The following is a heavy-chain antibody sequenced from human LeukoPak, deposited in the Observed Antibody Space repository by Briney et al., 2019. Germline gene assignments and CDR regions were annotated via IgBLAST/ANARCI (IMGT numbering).Heavy chain of an antibody. Sequence: SETLSLTCTVSVGSISSYYWSWIRQPPGKGLEWIGYIYYSGSTNYNPSLKSRVTISVDTSKNQFSLKLSSVTAAATAVYYCATNSYGYGRFDYWGQGTLVTVSS. D-gene: IGHD5-18*01. CDR2: IYYSGST. V-gene: IGHV4-59*01. CDR1: VGSISSYY. J-gene: IGHJ4*02. CDR3: ATNSYGYGRFDY.